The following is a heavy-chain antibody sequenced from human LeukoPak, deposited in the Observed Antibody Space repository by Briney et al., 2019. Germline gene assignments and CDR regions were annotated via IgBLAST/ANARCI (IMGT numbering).Heavy chain of an antibody. CDR1: GFPFSSYG. D-gene: IGHD3-10*01. V-gene: IGHV3-30*18. Sequence: GGSLRLSCAASGFPFSSYGMHWVRQAPGKGLEWVAVVSHDGSNEYFVDSVKGRFTISRDNSKSTLYLQMNSLRAEDTAVYYCAKEGYYGSGSYPDHWGQGTLVTVSS. CDR2: VSHDGSNE. CDR3: AKEGYYGSGSYPDH. J-gene: IGHJ4*02.